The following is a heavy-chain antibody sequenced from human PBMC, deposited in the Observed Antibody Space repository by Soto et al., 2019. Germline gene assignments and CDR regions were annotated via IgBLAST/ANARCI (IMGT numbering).Heavy chain of an antibody. CDR2: ISYDGSNK. D-gene: IGHD3-3*01. V-gene: IGHV3-30*18. CDR1: GFTFSSYG. J-gene: IGHJ4*02. Sequence: GGSLRLSCAASGFTFSSYGMHWVRQAPGKGLEWVAVISYDGSNKYYADSVKGRFTISRDNSKNTLYLQMNSLRAEDTAVYYCAKDGLRFLEWLFGYFDYWGQGTLVTVSS. CDR3: AKDGLRFLEWLFGYFDY.